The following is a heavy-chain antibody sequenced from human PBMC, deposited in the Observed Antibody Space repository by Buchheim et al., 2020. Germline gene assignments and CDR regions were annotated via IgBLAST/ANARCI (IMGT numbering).Heavy chain of an antibody. CDR3: ARGLRLNQYYYYYGMDV. J-gene: IGHJ6*02. CDR2: MNPNSGNP. D-gene: IGHD3-16*01. CDR1: GYTFTSYD. Sequence: QVQLVQSGAEVKKPGASVKVSCKASGYTFTSYDINWVRQATGQGLEWMGWMNPNSGNPGYAQKFQGRVPMTRNTYISTASMELSSLRSEDTAVYYCARGLRLNQYYYYYGMDVWGQGTT. V-gene: IGHV1-8*01.